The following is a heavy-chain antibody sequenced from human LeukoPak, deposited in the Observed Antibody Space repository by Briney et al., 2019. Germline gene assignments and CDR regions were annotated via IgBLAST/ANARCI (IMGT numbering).Heavy chain of an antibody. Sequence: PSETLSLTCTVSGCSISSYYWSWIRQPPGKGLEWIGYIYYSGSTNYNPSLKSRVTISVDTSKNQFSLKLSSVTAADTAVYYCAREYCSSTSCHEVDVWGKGTTVTVSS. V-gene: IGHV4-59*01. D-gene: IGHD2-2*01. CDR2: IYYSGST. CDR3: AREYCSSTSCHEVDV. J-gene: IGHJ6*04. CDR1: GCSISSYY.